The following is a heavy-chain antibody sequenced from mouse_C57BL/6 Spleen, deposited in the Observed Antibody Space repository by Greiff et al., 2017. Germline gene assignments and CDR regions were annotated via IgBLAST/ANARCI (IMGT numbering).Heavy chain of an antibody. V-gene: IGHV1-4*01. CDR1: GYTFTSYT. CDR3: ARGGSNYEGAWFAY. CDR2: INPSSGYT. D-gene: IGHD2-5*01. J-gene: IGHJ3*01. Sequence: QVQLQQSGAELARPGASVKMSCKASGYTFTSYTMHWVKQRPGQGLEWFGYINPSSGYTKYNQKFKDKATLTADKSSSTAYMQLSSLTSEDSAVYYCARGGSNYEGAWFAYWGQGTLVTVSA.